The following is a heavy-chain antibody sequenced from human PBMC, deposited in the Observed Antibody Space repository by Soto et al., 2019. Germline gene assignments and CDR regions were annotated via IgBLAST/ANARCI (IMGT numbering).Heavy chain of an antibody. J-gene: IGHJ3*02. Sequence: GGSLRLSCAASGFTFSSYGMHWVRQAPGKGLEWVAVIWYDGSNKYYADSVKVRFTISIDNSKNTLYLKMNSLRAEDTAVYDWARDQLCIAVAGTDAFDIWGQGTMVTVAS. CDR2: IWYDGSNK. CDR1: GFTFSSYG. V-gene: IGHV3-33*08. CDR3: ARDQLCIAVAGTDAFDI. D-gene: IGHD6-19*01.